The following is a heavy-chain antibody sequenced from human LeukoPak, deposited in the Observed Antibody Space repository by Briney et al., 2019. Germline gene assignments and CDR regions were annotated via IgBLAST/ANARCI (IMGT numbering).Heavy chain of an antibody. Sequence: PGRSLRLSCAASGFTFSSYGMHWVRQAPGKGLEWVAVISYDGSNKYYADSVKGRFTISRDNSKNTLYLQMNSLRAEDTAVYYCAKDYPLRYFDWLFGFDYWGQGTLVTVSS. V-gene: IGHV3-30*18. J-gene: IGHJ4*02. CDR2: ISYDGSNK. CDR3: AKDYPLRYFDWLFGFDY. CDR1: GFTFSSYG. D-gene: IGHD3-9*01.